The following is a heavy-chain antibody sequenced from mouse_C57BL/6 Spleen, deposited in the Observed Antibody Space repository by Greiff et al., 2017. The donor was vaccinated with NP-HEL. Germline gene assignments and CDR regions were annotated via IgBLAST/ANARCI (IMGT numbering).Heavy chain of an antibody. D-gene: IGHD4-1*01. CDR3: ARGELGRPYWYFDV. CDR1: GYTFTDYN. V-gene: IGHV1-22*01. Sequence: EVQLQQSGPELVKPGASVKMSCKASGYTFTDYNMHWVKQSHGKSLEWIGYINPNNGGTSYNQKFKGKATLTVNKSSSTAYMELRSLTSEDSAVYYCARGELGRPYWYFDVWGTGTTVTVSS. J-gene: IGHJ1*03. CDR2: INPNNGGT.